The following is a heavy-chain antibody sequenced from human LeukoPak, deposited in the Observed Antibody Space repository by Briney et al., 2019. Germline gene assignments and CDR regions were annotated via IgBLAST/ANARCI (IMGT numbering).Heavy chain of an antibody. D-gene: IGHD2-21*01. J-gene: IGHJ2*01. CDR1: GFTFSSYG. CDR3: ARGRGDNSDWYFDL. Sequence: GGSLRLSCAASGFTFSSYGMHWVRQAPGKGLEWVAVISYDGSNKYYADSVKGRFTISRDDSKHTLYLQMDSLRAEDTAVYYCARGRGDNSDWYFDLWGRGTLVTVSS. CDR2: ISYDGSNK. V-gene: IGHV3-30*03.